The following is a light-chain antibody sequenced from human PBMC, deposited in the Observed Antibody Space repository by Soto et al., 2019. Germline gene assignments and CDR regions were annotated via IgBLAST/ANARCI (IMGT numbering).Light chain of an antibody. Sequence: EIVMTQSPGTLSVSPGERATLFCRASQSVRSSLAWYQQKPGQAPRLFIYDASTRATGIPARFSGSGSGTEFTLTITRLEPDDFAMYYCQQYGSSSTFGQGTRLEIK. V-gene: IGKV3-15*01. CDR2: DAS. J-gene: IGKJ5*01. CDR3: QQYGSSST. CDR1: QSVRSS.